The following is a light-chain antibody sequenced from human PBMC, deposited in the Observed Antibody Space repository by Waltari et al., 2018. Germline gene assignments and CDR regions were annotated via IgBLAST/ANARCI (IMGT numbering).Light chain of an antibody. CDR1: QSVSSN. V-gene: IGKV3-15*01. Sequence: EIVMTPSPATLSVSPGETATLSCSASQSVSSNVAWYQKKPGQAPRLLIYDASTRATSIPAKFRGRGAGTEFTLTISSLQSEDFAVYYCQQYKRWPPITFGHGTRLEIK. CDR2: DAS. J-gene: IGKJ5*01. CDR3: QQYKRWPPIT.